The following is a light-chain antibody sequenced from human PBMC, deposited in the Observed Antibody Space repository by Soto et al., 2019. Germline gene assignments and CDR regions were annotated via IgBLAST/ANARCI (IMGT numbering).Light chain of an antibody. V-gene: IGLV3-1*01. CDR2: QDN. CDR3: QTWDSSTVV. CDR1: KLGDKY. J-gene: IGLJ2*01. Sequence: SYELTQPPSVSVSPGQTASITCSGDKLGDKYACWYQHKPGQSPILVIYQDNKRPSGIPERFSGSNSGNTVTLTISGTQAMDEADYYCQTWDSSTVVFGGGTQLTVL.